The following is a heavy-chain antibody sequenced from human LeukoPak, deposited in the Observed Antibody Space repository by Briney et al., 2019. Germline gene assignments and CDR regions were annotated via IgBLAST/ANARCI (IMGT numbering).Heavy chain of an antibody. CDR1: GGSISSSNYY. Sequence: SETLSLTCIVPGGSISSSNYYWAWIRQPPGKGLEWIGTFYSGGSAYYNPSLTSRASISKYTSDNQFSLRLYSVTAADTAVYYCARKQGGTMYDVWGQGTQVTVSS. J-gene: IGHJ4*02. D-gene: IGHD1-7*01. V-gene: IGHV4-39*07. CDR3: ARKQGGTMYDV. CDR2: FYSGGSA.